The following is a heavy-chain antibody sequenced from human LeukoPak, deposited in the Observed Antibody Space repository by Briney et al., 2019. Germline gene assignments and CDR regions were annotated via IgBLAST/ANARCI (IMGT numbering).Heavy chain of an antibody. V-gene: IGHV3-7*01. J-gene: IGHJ6*02. CDR1: GFTFSSYW. CDR2: IKQDGSEK. CDR3: ARDDTYYDFWSGFLPYYYYGMDV. D-gene: IGHD3-3*01. Sequence: PGGSLRLSCAASGFTFSSYWMSWVRQAPGKGLEWVANIKQDGSEKYYVDSVKGRFTISRDNAKHSLYLQMNSLRAEDTAVYYCARDDTYYDFWSGFLPYYYYGMDVWGQGTTVTVSS.